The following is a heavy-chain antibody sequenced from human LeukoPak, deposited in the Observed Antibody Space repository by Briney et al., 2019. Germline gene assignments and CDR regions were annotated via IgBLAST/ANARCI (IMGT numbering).Heavy chain of an antibody. CDR1: GFTFSTYG. V-gene: IGHV3-23*01. CDR2: ISGSGGST. Sequence: GGSLRLSCSASGFTFSTYGMNWVRQAPGKGLEWVSAISGSGGSTYYADSVKGRFTISRDNSKNTLYLQMNSLRAEDTAVYYCAGRGSGSYFDFWGQGTLVTVSP. D-gene: IGHD3-10*01. CDR3: AGRGSGSYFDF. J-gene: IGHJ4*02.